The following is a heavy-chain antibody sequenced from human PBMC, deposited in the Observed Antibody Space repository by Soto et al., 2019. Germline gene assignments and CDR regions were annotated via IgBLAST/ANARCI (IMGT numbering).Heavy chain of an antibody. D-gene: IGHD1-1*01. V-gene: IGHV1-69*08. CDR3: ARDPTGMYYYYGMDV. J-gene: IGHJ6*02. CDR2: IIPILGIA. Sequence: QVQLVRSGAEVKKPGSSVKVSCKASGGTFSSYTISWVRQAPGQGLEWMGRIIPILGIANYAQKFQGRVTITADKSTSTAYMELSSLRSEDTAVYYCARDPTGMYYYYGMDVWGQGTTVTVSS. CDR1: GGTFSSYT.